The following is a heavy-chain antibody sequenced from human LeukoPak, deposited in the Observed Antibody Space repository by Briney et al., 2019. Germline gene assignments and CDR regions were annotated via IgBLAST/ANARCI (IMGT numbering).Heavy chain of an antibody. CDR1: GGSISSYY. Sequence: SETLSLTCTVSGGSISSYYWSWIRQPPGKGLEWIGYIYYSGSTNYNPSLRSRVTISVDTSKNQFSLDLRSVTAADTAVYYCARGPHYHDSSGYSPSYSYAMDVWGQGTTVAVSS. J-gene: IGHJ6*02. V-gene: IGHV4-59*01. CDR3: ARGPHYHDSSGYSPSYSYAMDV. D-gene: IGHD3-22*01. CDR2: IYYSGST.